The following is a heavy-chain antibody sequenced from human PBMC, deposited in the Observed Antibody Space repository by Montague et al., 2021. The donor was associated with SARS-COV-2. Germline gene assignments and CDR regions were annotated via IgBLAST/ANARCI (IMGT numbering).Heavy chain of an antibody. Sequence: PALVKPTQTLTLTCTFSGFSLKTSGVGVGWIRQPPGEALEWLALIYWDDDRRYSPSLKSRLSITKDTSRNQVALTMTKMDPMDTATYYCARIGATIEYYDYNGKYPIDHWGQGTLVTVSS. V-gene: IGHV2-5*02. CDR3: ARIGATIEYYDYNGKYPIDH. D-gene: IGHD3-16*01. CDR2: IYWDDDR. J-gene: IGHJ4*01. CDR1: GFSLKTSGVG.